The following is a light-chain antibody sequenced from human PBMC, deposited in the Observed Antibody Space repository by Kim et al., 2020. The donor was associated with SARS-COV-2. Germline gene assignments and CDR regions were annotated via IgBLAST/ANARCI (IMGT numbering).Light chain of an antibody. Sequence: QSALTQPASVSGSPGQSITISCTGTSSDVGGYNYVSWYQQHPGKAPKLMIYDVSKRPSGVSNRFSGSKSGNTASLTISGLQAEDEADYYCSSYTSSSTSLYGFGTGTKV. V-gene: IGLV2-14*01. CDR3: SSYTSSSTSLYG. CDR2: DVS. CDR1: SSDVGGYNY. J-gene: IGLJ1*01.